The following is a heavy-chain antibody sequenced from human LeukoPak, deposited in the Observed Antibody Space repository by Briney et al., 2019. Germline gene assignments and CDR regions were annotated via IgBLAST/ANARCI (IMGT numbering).Heavy chain of an antibody. CDR2: IYYSGST. J-gene: IGHJ6*04. CDR1: GGSISSYY. V-gene: IGHV4-59*01. CDR3: ARSIPSKGYYYYYGMDV. Sequence: SETLSLTCTVSGGSISSYYWSWIWQPPGEGLEWIWDIYYSGSTNYNPSLKSRVTISVDTSKNQFSLKLSSVTAADTPVYYCARSIPSKGYYYYYGMDVWGKGPTVTVHS.